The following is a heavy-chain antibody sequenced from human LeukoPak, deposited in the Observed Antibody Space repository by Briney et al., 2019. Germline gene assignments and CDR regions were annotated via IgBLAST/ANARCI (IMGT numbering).Heavy chain of an antibody. J-gene: IGHJ6*03. Sequence: PGGSLRLSCAASGFTVSSNYMSWVRQAPGKGLEWVSAISGSGGSTYYADSVKGRFTISRDNSKNTLYLQMNSLRAEDTAVYYCAKEARYGSGSSYYYYYYMDVWGKGTTVTVSS. V-gene: IGHV3-23*01. CDR2: ISGSGGST. D-gene: IGHD3-10*01. CDR1: GFTVSSNY. CDR3: AKEARYGSGSSYYYYYYMDV.